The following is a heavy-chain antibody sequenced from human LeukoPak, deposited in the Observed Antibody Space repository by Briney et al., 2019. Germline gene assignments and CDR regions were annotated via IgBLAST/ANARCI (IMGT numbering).Heavy chain of an antibody. D-gene: IGHD6-6*01. CDR2: IYTSGST. CDR3: AREGSATARPFVSNDY. Sequence: SQTLSLTCTVSGGSISSGSYYWSWIRQPAGKGLGWIGRIYTSGSTNSNPSLKSRVTLSVDTSKNQFSLKVRSVTAADTAVYYCAREGSATARPFVSNDYWGQGTLVTVSS. V-gene: IGHV4-61*02. CDR1: GGSISSGSYY. J-gene: IGHJ4*02.